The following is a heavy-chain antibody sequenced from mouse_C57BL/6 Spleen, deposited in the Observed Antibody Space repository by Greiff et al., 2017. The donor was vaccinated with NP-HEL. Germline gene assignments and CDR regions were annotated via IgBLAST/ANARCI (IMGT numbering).Heavy chain of an antibody. J-gene: IGHJ2*01. CDR2: IRSKSNNYAS. D-gene: IGHD1-1*01. CDR1: GFSFNTYA. V-gene: IGHV10-1*01. Sequence: EVQLVESGGGLVQPKGSLKLSCAASGFSFNTYAMNWVRQAPGKGLEWVARIRSKSNNYASYYADSVKDRVTISRDDSESMLYLQMTNLKPEDTAMYDCVRQGDSSYFDYWGQGTTLTVSS. CDR3: VRQGDSSYFDY.